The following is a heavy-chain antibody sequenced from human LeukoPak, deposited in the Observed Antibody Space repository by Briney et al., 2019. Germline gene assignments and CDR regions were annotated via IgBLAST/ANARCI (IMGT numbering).Heavy chain of an antibody. D-gene: IGHD3-10*01. CDR3: ARDTLLYGSGSYYNHDY. V-gene: IGHV1-18*01. CDR1: GYTFTSYG. CDR2: ISAYNGNT. J-gene: IGHJ4*02. Sequence: ASVRVSCTASGYTFTSYGISWVRQAPGQGLEWMGWISAYNGNTNYAQKLQGRVTMTTDTSTSTAYMELRSLRSDDTAVYYCARDTLLYGSGSYYNHDYWGQGTLVTVSS.